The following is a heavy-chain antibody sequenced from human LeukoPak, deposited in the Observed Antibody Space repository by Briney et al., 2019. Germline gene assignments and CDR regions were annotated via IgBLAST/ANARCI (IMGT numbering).Heavy chain of an antibody. CDR2: ISSSGGTI. J-gene: IGHJ3*02. CDR3: ARAQQQLVHAFDI. V-gene: IGHV3-11*04. D-gene: IGHD6-13*01. CDR1: GFTFSDYC. Sequence: GGSLRLSCAASGFTFSDYCMSWIRQAPGKGLGWVSYISSSGGTIYYADSVKGRFTISRDNAKNSPYLQMNSLRAEDTAVYYCARAQQQLVHAFDIWGQGTMVTVSS.